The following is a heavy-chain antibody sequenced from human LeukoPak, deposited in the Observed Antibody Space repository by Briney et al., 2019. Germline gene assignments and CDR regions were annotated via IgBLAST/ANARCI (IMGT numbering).Heavy chain of an antibody. Sequence: GGSLRLSCAASGFAFSSNWMHWVRQAPGKGLVWVSHISTDARTITYADSVKGRFTISRDNAKNSLYLQMNSLRAEDTAVYYCARGGAAPDYWGQGTLVTVSS. D-gene: IGHD1-26*01. CDR3: ARGGAAPDY. J-gene: IGHJ4*02. V-gene: IGHV3-74*01. CDR2: ISTDARTI. CDR1: GFAFSSNW.